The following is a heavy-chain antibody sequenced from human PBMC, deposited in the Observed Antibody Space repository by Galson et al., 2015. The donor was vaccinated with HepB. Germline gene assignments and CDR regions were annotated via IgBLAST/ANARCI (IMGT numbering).Heavy chain of an antibody. V-gene: IGHV1-69*13. CDR1: GGTFTRYT. CDR3: AVSVLCCGNYHYMDV. D-gene: IGHD2/OR15-2a*01. CDR2: VIPFFGTP. J-gene: IGHJ6*03. Sequence: SVKVSCKASGGTFTRYTFSWVRQAPGQGLEWMGGVIPFFGTPNYAQKYHGRVTITADDSTSTVYMDVSSLRSEDTAVYFCAVSVLCCGNYHYMDVWGKGTTVTVSS.